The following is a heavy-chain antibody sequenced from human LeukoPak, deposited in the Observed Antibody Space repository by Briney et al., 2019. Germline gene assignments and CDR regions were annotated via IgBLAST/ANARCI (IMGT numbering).Heavy chain of an antibody. CDR3: TRDPGYSSSSISF. D-gene: IGHD6-6*01. Sequence: GGSLRLSCAASGFAPSGYSINWVRQAPGKGLEWVSFIDRSNSDIYYADSVKGRFTISRDNAGESVFLQLNRLRAEDTAVYYCTRDPGYSSSSISFWGQGTLVTVSS. V-gene: IGHV3-21*01. CDR1: GFAPSGYS. CDR2: IDRSNSDI. J-gene: IGHJ4*02.